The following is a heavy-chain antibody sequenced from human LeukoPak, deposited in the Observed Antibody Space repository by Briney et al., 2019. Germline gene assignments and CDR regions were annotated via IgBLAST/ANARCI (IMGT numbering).Heavy chain of an antibody. V-gene: IGHV1-2*02. D-gene: IGHD3-22*01. J-gene: IGHJ4*02. CDR1: GYIFTDYY. CDR3: ARDQEEYYYDSRGHFDY. Sequence: ASVKVSCKASGYIFTDYYIHCVRQAPGQGLEGMGWLNPNSSGTNYAQKFQGRVTLTRATSISTAYMELSRLRSDDAAVYYCARDQEEYYYDSRGHFDYWGQGTLVTVSS. CDR2: LNPNSSGT.